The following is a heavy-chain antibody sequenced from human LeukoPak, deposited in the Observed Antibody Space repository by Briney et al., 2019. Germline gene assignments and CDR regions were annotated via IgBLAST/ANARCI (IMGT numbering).Heavy chain of an antibody. D-gene: IGHD3-16*01. CDR1: GFTFRTYG. J-gene: IGHJ3*01. Sequence: PGGSLRLSCAASGFTFRTYGMHWVRKAPGKGLEWVTFIRYDGSDKFYADSVKGRFTISRDNSKITLFLQMNSLRVADTAVYYCAKRADYYDSSRALYDAFDLWGQGTMVTVSS. CDR2: IRYDGSDK. CDR3: AKRADYYDSSRALYDAFDL. V-gene: IGHV3-30*02.